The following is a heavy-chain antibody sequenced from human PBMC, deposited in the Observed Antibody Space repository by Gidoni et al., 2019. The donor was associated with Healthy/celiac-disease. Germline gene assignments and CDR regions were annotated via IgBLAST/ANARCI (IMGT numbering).Heavy chain of an antibody. J-gene: IGHJ4*02. V-gene: IGHV3-30-3*01. CDR1: GCTFRSYA. CDR3: ARDRGVREYCSGGSCYTLDY. D-gene: IGHD2-15*01. CDR2: ISYDGSNN. Sequence: QVQLVESGGGVVQPGRSLRLSCAASGCTFRSYAMHWVRQAPGKGLEWVAVISYDGSNNYYADSVKGRFTISRDNSKNTLYLQMNSLRAEDTAVYYCARDRGVREYCSGGSCYTLDYWGQGTLVTVSS.